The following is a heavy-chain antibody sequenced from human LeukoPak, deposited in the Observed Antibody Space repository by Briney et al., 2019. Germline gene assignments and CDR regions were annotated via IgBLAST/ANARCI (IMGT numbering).Heavy chain of an antibody. Sequence: GGSLILSCAASGFTFSSYAMSWVRQAPGKGLEWVSAISGSGGSTYYADSVKGRFTISRVNSKNTLYLQMNSLRAEDTAVYYCGKDGGQYSSGPEFDPTRQGALVTVSS. CDR2: ISGSGGST. J-gene: IGHJ5*02. V-gene: IGHV3-23*01. CDR1: GFTFSSYA. D-gene: IGHD6-19*01. CDR3: GKDGGQYSSGPEFDP.